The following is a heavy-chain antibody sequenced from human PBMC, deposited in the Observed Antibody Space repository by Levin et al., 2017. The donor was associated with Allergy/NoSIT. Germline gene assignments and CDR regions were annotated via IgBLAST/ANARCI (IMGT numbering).Heavy chain of an antibody. J-gene: IGHJ6*02. CDR3: AKEGVSLVYCSSTSCYKGLDV. V-gene: IGHV3-23*01. D-gene: IGHD2-2*02. CDR1: GFTFSSYA. CDR2: ISGSGGST. Sequence: GGSLRLSCAASGFTFSSYAMSWVRQAPGKGLEWVSAISGSGGSTYYADSVKGRFTISRDNSKNTLYLQMNSLRAEDTAVYYCAKEGVSLVYCSSTSCYKGLDVWGQGTTVTVSS.